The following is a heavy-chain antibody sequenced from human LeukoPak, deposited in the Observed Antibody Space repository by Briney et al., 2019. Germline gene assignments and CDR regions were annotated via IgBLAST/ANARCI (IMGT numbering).Heavy chain of an antibody. CDR3: AKDRADCGGDCYSITFAEYFQH. J-gene: IGHJ1*01. D-gene: IGHD2-21*02. CDR1: VFTFSSYA. CDR2: ISGSGGST. V-gene: IGHV3-23*01. Sequence: GGSLRLSCAASVFTFSSYAMSWVRQAPGKGLEWVSAISGSGGSTYYADSVKGRFTISRDNSKNTLYLQMNSLRAEDTAVYYCAKDRADCGGDCYSITFAEYFQHWGQGTLVTVSS.